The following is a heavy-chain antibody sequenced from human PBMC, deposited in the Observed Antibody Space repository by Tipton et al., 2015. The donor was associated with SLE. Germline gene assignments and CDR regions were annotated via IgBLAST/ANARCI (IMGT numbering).Heavy chain of an antibody. CDR1: RFTFSTYA. Sequence: SLRLSCAASRFTFSTYAMHWVRQAPGKGLEWVAVFSYDGSHKYYADSVKGRFTISRDNSKNSLYLQMNSLRPEDTALYYCAKAVAGTIYYYYMDVWGKGTTVTVSS. J-gene: IGHJ6*03. CDR3: AKAVAGTIYYYYMDV. D-gene: IGHD6-19*01. CDR2: FSYDGSHK. V-gene: IGHV3-30*04.